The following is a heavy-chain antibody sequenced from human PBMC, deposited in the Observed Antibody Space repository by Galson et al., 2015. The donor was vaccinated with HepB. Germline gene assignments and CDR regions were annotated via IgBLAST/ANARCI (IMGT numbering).Heavy chain of an antibody. CDR1: GFTFSNYA. CDR3: GVGGGYYDY. D-gene: IGHD3-22*01. CDR2: IKSNIAGGTA. V-gene: IGHV3-15*01. Sequence: SLRLSCAASGFTFSNYALTWVRQAPGKGLEWVGRIKSNIAGGTADFAAPVRDRFTISRDDSKNTVYLQMNSLKTEDTAVYYCGVGGGYYDYRGQGTLVTVSS. J-gene: IGHJ4*02.